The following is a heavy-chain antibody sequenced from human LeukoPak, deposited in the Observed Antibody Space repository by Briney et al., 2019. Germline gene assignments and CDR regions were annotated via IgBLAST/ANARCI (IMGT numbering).Heavy chain of an antibody. CDR3: ASSPEGGYCSSTSCYGAFDI. CDR1: GGSISSSSYY. V-gene: IGHV4-39*01. D-gene: IGHD2-2*01. CDR2: IYYSGST. J-gene: IGHJ3*02. Sequence: SETLSLTCTVSGGSISSSSYYGGWIRQPPGKGREWIGSIYYSGSTYYNPSLKSRVTISVDTSKHQFSLKLSSVTAADTAVYYCASSPEGGYCSSTSCYGAFDIWGQGTMVTVSS.